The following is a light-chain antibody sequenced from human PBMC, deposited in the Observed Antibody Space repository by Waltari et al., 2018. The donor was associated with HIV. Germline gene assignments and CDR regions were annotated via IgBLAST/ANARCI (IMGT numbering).Light chain of an antibody. V-gene: IGKV4-1*01. CDR2: WAS. CDR3: QQYYSPPGWT. J-gene: IGKJ1*01. CDR1: QSVLYSSNNENY. Sequence: DIVMTQSPDSLAVSLGERATINCKSSQSVLYSSNNENYLAWYQQKPGQAPKLLIYWASTRESGVPDRFSGSGSGTDFTLTISSLQAEDVAVYYCQQYYSPPGWTFGQGTKVEIK.